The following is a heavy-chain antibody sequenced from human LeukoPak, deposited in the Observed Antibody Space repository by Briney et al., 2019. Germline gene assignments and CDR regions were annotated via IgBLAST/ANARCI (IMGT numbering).Heavy chain of an antibody. CDR2: IKVDGSEK. CDR1: GLTFSGFW. Sequence: HAGGSLRLSCAASGLTFSGFWMTWVRQAPGKGLEWVANIKVDGSEKYYVASVKGRFSISRDNAKNSLYLQMNSLRAEDTAVYYCARVEAGYSGFDYWGQGTLVTVSS. D-gene: IGHD5-12*01. V-gene: IGHV3-7*01. CDR3: ARVEAGYSGFDY. J-gene: IGHJ4*02.